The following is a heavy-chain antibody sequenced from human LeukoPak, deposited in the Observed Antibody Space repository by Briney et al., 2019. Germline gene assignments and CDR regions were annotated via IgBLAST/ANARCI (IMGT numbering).Heavy chain of an antibody. CDR2: IRYDGNEN. CDR1: GFTFSNSG. D-gene: IGHD2-2*01. CDR3: AKDNPIEEVPGLGPGQ. Sequence: GGSLRLSCAASGFTFSNSGMHWVRQAPGKGLEWVAFIRYDGNENFYGDPVKGRFTISRDNSKNTLYLQMNSLRAEDSAVYYCAKDNPIEEVPGLGPGQWGQGTLVTVSS. J-gene: IGHJ4*02. V-gene: IGHV3-30*02.